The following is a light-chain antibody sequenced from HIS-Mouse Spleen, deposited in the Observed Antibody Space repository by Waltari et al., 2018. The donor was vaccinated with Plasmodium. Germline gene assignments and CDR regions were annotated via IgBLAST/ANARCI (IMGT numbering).Light chain of an antibody. CDR1: ALPTKY. V-gene: IGLV3-10*01. CDR2: EDS. Sequence: SYELTQPPSVSVSPGQTARITCSGEALPTKYASWYQQTSGQAPVLLIYEDSKRPSGIPERFSGSSSGTMATMTISGAQVEDEADYYCYSTDSSGNHRVFGGGTKLTVL. J-gene: IGLJ3*02. CDR3: YSTDSSGNHRV.